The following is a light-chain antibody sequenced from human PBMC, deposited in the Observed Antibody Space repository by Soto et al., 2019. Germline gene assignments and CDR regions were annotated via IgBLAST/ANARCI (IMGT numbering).Light chain of an antibody. J-gene: IGKJ1*01. Sequence: DIQMTQSPSSLSASVGDRVTITCRASQNINNYLGWYQQRPGKAPKLLIYKASTLKSGVPSRFSGSGSGTEFTLTISSLQPDDFATYYCQHYNSYSEAFGQGTKV. CDR2: KAS. V-gene: IGKV1-5*03. CDR3: QHYNSYSEA. CDR1: QNINNY.